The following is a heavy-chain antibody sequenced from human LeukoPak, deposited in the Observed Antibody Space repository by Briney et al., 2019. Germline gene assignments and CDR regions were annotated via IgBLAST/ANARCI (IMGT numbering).Heavy chain of an antibody. CDR1: GFTFSSYW. Sequence: GGFLRLSCAASGFTFSSYWMHWVRQAPGKGLVWVSRINSDGSSTSYADSVKGRFTISRDNAKNTLYLQMNSLRVEDTAIYYCTRGMLRQPPDYWGQGMLVTVSS. D-gene: IGHD3-10*02. CDR2: INSDGSST. V-gene: IGHV3-74*01. J-gene: IGHJ4*02. CDR3: TRGMLRQPPDY.